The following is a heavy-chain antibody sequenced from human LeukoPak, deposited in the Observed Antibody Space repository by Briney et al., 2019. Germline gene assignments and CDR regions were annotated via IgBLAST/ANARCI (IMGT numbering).Heavy chain of an antibody. CDR1: GFTFSSYS. V-gene: IGHV3-21*01. Sequence: GGSLRLSCAASGFTFSSYSMNWVRQAPGKGLEWVSSISSSSSYIYYADSVKGRFTISRDNAKNSLYLQMNSLRAEDTAVYYCARDGLGSDFGYYYYYMDVWGKGTTVTVSS. D-gene: IGHD3/OR15-3a*01. J-gene: IGHJ6*03. CDR3: ARDGLGSDFGYYYYYMDV. CDR2: ISSSSSYI.